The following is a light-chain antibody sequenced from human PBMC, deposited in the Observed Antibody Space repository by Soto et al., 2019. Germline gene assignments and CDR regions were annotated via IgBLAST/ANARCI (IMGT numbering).Light chain of an antibody. V-gene: IGLV2-14*03. Sequence: QSVLTQPASVSGSPGQSITISCTGTSSDVGFFNYVSWYQQHPGKAPKLMIYEVTNRPSGVSVRFSGSKSGNTASLTISGLQAEDEADYYCQAYDYSLTASVFGGGTKLTVL. CDR3: QAYDYSLTASV. J-gene: IGLJ3*02. CDR1: SSDVGFFNY. CDR2: EVT.